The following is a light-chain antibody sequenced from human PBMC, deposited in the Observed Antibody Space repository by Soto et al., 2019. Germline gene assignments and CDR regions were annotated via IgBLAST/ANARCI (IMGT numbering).Light chain of an antibody. Sequence: EIVLTQSPGTLSLSPGDRATLSCRASQSVSSNYLAWYQQRAGQAPRLLIYDASSRATGTTDRFSGSGSGTDFTLTITRLEPEDFAVYYCHQYASSPQTFGQGTKVDIK. CDR2: DAS. J-gene: IGKJ1*01. V-gene: IGKV3-20*01. CDR3: HQYASSPQT. CDR1: QSVSSNY.